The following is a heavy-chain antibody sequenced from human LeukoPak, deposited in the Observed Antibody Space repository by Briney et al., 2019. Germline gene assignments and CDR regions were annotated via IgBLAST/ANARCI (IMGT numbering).Heavy chain of an antibody. CDR2: IYTSGST. CDR3: ASGSGYCSGGSCYPTNLVGY. Sequence: SQTLSLTCTVSGGSISSGSYYWSWIRQPAGKGLEWIGRIYTSGSTNYNPSLKSRVTISVDTSKNQFSLKLSSVTAADTAVYYCASGSGYCSGGSCYPTNLVGYWGQGTLVTVSS. J-gene: IGHJ4*02. CDR1: GGSISSGSYY. V-gene: IGHV4-61*02. D-gene: IGHD2-15*01.